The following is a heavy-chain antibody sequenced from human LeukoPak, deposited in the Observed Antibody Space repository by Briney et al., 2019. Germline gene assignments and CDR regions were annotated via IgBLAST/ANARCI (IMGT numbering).Heavy chain of an antibody. CDR3: ARGLNFGSGILV. CDR2: IYHSGST. V-gene: IGHV4-38-2*02. D-gene: IGHD3-10*01. Sequence: SETLSLTCTVSGYSISSGYYWGWIRQPPGKGLEWIGSIYHSGSTYYNPSLKSRVTISVDTSKNQFSLNLRSVTAADTAVYYCARGLNFGSGILVWGQGSPVTVSS. J-gene: IGHJ4*02. CDR1: GYSISSGYY.